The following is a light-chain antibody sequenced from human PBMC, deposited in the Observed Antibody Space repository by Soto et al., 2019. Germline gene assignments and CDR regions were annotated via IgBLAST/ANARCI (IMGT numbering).Light chain of an antibody. Sequence: EIGMTQSPATLSVSPGERATHACRASQSVSSNLAWYQQKPGQAPRLLIYGASTRATGIPARFSGSGSGTEFTLTISSRQSEDFAVYYCQQYNNWPQTFGQGTKVEIK. CDR1: QSVSSN. CDR2: GAS. V-gene: IGKV3-15*01. J-gene: IGKJ1*01. CDR3: QQYNNWPQT.